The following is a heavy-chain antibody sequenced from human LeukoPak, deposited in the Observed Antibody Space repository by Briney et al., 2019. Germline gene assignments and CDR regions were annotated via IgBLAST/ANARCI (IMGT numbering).Heavy chain of an antibody. V-gene: IGHV3-33*01. CDR3: ARELAA. D-gene: IGHD6-13*01. Sequence: GRSLRLSCEAAGFAFSSYSMHWVRQAPGKGLEWVAAIWPDGSNKYYANSVKGRFTISRDNSKNTLYLQMNSLRGDDTAIYYCARELAAWGQGALVTVSS. CDR1: GFAFSSYS. J-gene: IGHJ4*02. CDR2: IWPDGSNK.